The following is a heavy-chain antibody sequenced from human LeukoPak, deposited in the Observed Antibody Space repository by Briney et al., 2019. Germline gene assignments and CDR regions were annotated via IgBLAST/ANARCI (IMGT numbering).Heavy chain of an antibody. V-gene: IGHV3-21*01. CDR3: ARAHPRYYFDY. CDR2: ISGSGGST. Sequence: GGSLRLSCAASGFIFTSYGMHWVRQAPGKGLEWVSAISGSGGSTYYADSVKGRFTISRDNAKNSLYLQMNSLRAEDTAVYYCARAHPRYYFDYWGQGTLVTVSS. CDR1: GFIFTSYG. J-gene: IGHJ4*02.